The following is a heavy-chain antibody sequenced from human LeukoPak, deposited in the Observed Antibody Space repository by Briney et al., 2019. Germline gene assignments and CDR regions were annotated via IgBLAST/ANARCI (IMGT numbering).Heavy chain of an antibody. V-gene: IGHV4-34*01. CDR2: INHSGST. J-gene: IGHJ4*02. CDR3: ARVGYLVAGTLGGY. CDR1: GGSFSGYY. D-gene: IGHD6-19*01. Sequence: PSETLSLTCAVYGGSFSGYYWSWIRRPPGKGLEWIGEINHSGSTNYNPSLKSRVTISVDTSKNQFSLKLSSVTAADTAVFYCARVGYLVAGTLGGYWGQGTLVTVSS.